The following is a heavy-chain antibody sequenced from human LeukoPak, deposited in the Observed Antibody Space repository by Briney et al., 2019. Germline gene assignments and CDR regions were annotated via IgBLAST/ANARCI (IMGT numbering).Heavy chain of an antibody. J-gene: IGHJ3*02. CDR3: VGSTSWGAFDI. D-gene: IGHD2-2*01. CDR2: IYYSGST. CDR1: AGSISSYY. V-gene: IGHV4-59*01. Sequence: SETLSLTCTVSAGSISSYYWSWIRQPPGKGLVWIGYIYYSGSTNYNPSLKSRVTISVDTSKNQFSLKLSSVTAADTAVYYCVGSTSWGAFDIWGQGTMVTVSS.